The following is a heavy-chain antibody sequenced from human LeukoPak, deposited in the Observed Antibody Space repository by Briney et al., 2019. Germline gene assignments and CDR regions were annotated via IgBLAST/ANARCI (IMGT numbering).Heavy chain of an antibody. CDR2: ISTSGGST. J-gene: IGHJ6*02. Sequence: GGSLRLSCAASGFTFSRYAMRWVRQAPGKGLQFVSAISTSGGSTSYANSVRGRFTISRDNSKYTLHLQMGSLRAEDMVAYYCARDDGGYGSGSHYYFYSMDVWGQGTTVTVSS. CDR1: GFTFSRYA. CDR3: ARDDGGYGSGSHYYFYSMDV. D-gene: IGHD3-10*01. V-gene: IGHV3-64*01.